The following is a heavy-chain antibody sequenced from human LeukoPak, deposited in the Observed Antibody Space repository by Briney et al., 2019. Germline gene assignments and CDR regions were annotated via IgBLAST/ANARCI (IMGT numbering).Heavy chain of an antibody. CDR2: ISGSGGGT. V-gene: IGHV3-23*01. CDR1: GFTFSSYA. D-gene: IGHD6-13*01. CDR3: AKARRSIDSSSWYLCFDY. Sequence: GGSLRLSCAASGFTFSSYAMSWVRQAPGKGLEWVSTISGSGGGTYYADSVKGRFTIYRDNSKNTLYLQMNSLRAEDTAVYYCAKARRSIDSSSWYLCFDYWGQGTLVTVSS. J-gene: IGHJ4*02.